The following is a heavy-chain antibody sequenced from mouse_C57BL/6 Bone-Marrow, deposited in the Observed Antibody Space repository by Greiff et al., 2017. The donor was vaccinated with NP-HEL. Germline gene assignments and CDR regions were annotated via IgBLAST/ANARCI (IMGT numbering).Heavy chain of an antibody. CDR3: ARSFTTVVAFYWYFDV. CDR2: IYIGNGYT. V-gene: IGHV1-58*01. CDR1: GYTFTSYG. D-gene: IGHD1-1*01. Sequence: EVHLVESGAELVRPGSSVKMSCKTSGYTFTSYGINWVKQRPGQGLEWIGYIYIGNGYTEYNEKFKGKATLTSDTSSSTAYMQLSSLTSEDSAIYFCARSFTTVVAFYWYFDVWGTGTTVTVSS. J-gene: IGHJ1*03.